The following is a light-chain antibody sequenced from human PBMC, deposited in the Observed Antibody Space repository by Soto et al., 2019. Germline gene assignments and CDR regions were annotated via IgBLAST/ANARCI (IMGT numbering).Light chain of an antibody. CDR2: GAS. CDR1: QSVSTY. V-gene: IGKV3-15*01. J-gene: IGKJ4*01. CDR3: HQYNNWPVT. Sequence: EIVMTQSPATLSVSPGERATLSCRASQSVSTYLAWYQQKPGQAPRLLIYGASTRTTAVPARFSGSGSGTEFTLTISSLQSEDLAVYFCHQYNNWPVTFGGGTKVEIK.